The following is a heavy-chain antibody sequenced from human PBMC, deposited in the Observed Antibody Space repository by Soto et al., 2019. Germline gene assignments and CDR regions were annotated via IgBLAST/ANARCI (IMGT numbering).Heavy chain of an antibody. CDR2: ISSSSSYI. Sequence: EVQLVESGGGLVKPGGSLRLSCAASGFTFSSYSMNWVRQAPGKGLEWVSSISSSSSYIYYADSVKGRFTISRDNAKXXXXXXXXXXXXXXTAVYYCARVVVVPAAGIDYWGQGTLVTVSS. D-gene: IGHD2-2*01. CDR3: ARVVVVPAAGIDY. CDR1: GFTFSSYS. V-gene: IGHV3-21*01. J-gene: IGHJ4*02.